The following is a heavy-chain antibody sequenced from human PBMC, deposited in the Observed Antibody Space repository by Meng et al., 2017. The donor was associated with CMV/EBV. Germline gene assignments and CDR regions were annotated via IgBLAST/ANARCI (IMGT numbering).Heavy chain of an antibody. CDR1: GGSISSSSYY. J-gene: IGHJ4*02. Sequence: LQLAESGPGLVKASEPLSLTCTVSGGSISSSSYYWGWIRQPPGKGLEWIGSIYYSGSTYYNPSLKSRVTISVDTSKNQFSLKLSSVTAADTAVYYCARDSAVAGVVDYWGQGTLVTVSS. V-gene: IGHV4-39*07. CDR3: ARDSAVAGVVDY. D-gene: IGHD6-19*01. CDR2: IYYSGST.